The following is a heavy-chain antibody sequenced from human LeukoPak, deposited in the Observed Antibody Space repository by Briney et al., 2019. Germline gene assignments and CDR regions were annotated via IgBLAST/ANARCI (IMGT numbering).Heavy chain of an antibody. CDR3: AGISGNLRYCSSTSCYFDY. J-gene: IGHJ4*02. Sequence: SETLSLTRTVSGGSISSSSYYWGWIRQPPGKGLEWIGSIYYSGSTYYNPSLKSRVTISVDTSKNQFSLKLSSVTAADTAVYYCAGISGNLRYCSSTSCYFDYWGQGTLVTVSS. CDR2: IYYSGST. CDR1: GGSISSSSYY. D-gene: IGHD2-2*01. V-gene: IGHV4-39*07.